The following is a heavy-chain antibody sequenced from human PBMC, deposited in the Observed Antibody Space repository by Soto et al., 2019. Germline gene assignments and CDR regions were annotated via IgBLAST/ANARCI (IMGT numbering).Heavy chain of an antibody. CDR1: GGSISSSSYY. CDR3: ARHRRDSYYYDSSGQPEEGDAFDI. Sequence: SETLSLTCTVSGGSISSSSYYWGWIRQPPGKGLEWIGSIYYSGSAYYNPSLKSRVTISVDTSKNQFSLKLSSVTAADTAVYYCARHRRDSYYYDSSGQPEEGDAFDIWGQGTMVTVSS. V-gene: IGHV4-39*01. CDR2: IYYSGSA. J-gene: IGHJ3*02. D-gene: IGHD3-22*01.